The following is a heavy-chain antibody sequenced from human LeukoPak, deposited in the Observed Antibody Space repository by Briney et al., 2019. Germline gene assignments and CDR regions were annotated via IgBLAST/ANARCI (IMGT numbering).Heavy chain of an antibody. D-gene: IGHD3-22*01. J-gene: IGHJ3*01. V-gene: IGHV1-2*02. CDR1: GYTFTGYY. CDR2: INPNSGGT. Sequence: ASVKVPCKASGYTFTGYYMHWVRQAPGQGLEWMGWINPNSGGTNYAQKFQGRVTMTRGTSISTAYMELSRLRSDDTAVYYCAEHDYYDSSGPGWGQGTMVTVSS. CDR3: AEHDYYDSSGPG.